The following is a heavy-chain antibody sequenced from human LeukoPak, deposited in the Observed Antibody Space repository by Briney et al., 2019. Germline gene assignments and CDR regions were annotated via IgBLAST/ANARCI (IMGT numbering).Heavy chain of an antibody. CDR1: GGTFSSHA. CDR2: IIPIFGTA. J-gene: IGHJ6*03. V-gene: IGHV1-69*13. CDR3: ARSIYDPSFTGTTKHYYYMDV. Sequence: GASVKVSCKASGGTFSSHAISWVRQAPGQGLEWMGGIIPIFGTAKPAQKFQGRVTISADESTSTAYLGVSSLRSEDSAVYYCARSIYDPSFTGTTKHYYYMDVWGKGTTVTISS. D-gene: IGHD1-1*01.